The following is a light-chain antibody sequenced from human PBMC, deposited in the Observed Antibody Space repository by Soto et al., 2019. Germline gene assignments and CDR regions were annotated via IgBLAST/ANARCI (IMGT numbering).Light chain of an antibody. CDR2: DIS. CDR3: QQCTNGPPCT. Sequence: EIVLTQSPATLSVSPGERATLSCRASQSVSKLLTWYQQTPGQPPSLLMYDISTRAAGIPARFSGSGSGTDFTLTISSLEPEDFAVYFCQQCTNGPPCTFGQGTKLDIK. CDR1: QSVSKL. J-gene: IGKJ2*02. V-gene: IGKV3-11*01.